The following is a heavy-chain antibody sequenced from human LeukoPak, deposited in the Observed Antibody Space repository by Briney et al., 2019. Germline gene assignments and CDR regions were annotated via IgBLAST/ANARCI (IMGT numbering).Heavy chain of an antibody. CDR3: ATDRARGGTTDFDY. Sequence: RGSLRLSCVASGFTFSTYAMSWVRQAPGKGLEWVSAISGSADSTYYADSVKGQFAISRDNSKNTLYLQMNSLRAEDTAVYFCATDRARGGTTDFDYWGQGTLVTVSS. V-gene: IGHV3-23*01. D-gene: IGHD1-7*01. J-gene: IGHJ4*02. CDR2: ISGSADST. CDR1: GFTFSTYA.